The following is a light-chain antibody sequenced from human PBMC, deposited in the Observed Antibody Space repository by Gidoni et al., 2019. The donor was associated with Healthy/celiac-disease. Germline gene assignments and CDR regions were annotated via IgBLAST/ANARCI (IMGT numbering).Light chain of an antibody. CDR1: QGISSY. J-gene: IGKJ5*01. Sequence: DIQLTQSPSFLSASVGDRVTITCRASQGISSYLAWYQQQPGKAPKLLNYAASTLQSGVPSRFSGSGSGTEFTLTISSLQPEDFATYYCQQLNSYPITFXQXTRLEIK. CDR3: QQLNSYPIT. CDR2: AAS. V-gene: IGKV1-9*01.